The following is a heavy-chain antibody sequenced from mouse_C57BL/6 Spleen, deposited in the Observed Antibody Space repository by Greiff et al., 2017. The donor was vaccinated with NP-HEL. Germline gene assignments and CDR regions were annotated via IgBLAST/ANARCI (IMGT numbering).Heavy chain of an antibody. V-gene: IGHV1-64*01. CDR2: IHPNSGST. D-gene: IGHD3-2*02. CDR1: GYTFTSYW. CDR3: AREQLRLPPFAY. J-gene: IGHJ3*01. Sequence: QVQLQQPGAELVKPGASVKLSCKASGYTFTSYWMHWVKQRPGQGLEWIGMIHPNSGSTNYNEKFKSKATLTVDKSSSTAYMQLSSLTSEDSAVYYCAREQLRLPPFAYWGQGTLVTVSA.